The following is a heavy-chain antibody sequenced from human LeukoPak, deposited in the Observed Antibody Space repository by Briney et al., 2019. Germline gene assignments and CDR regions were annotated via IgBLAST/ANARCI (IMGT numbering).Heavy chain of an antibody. D-gene: IGHD3-22*01. Sequence: ASVKVSCKASGYTFTSYYMHWVRQAPGQGLEWMGIINPSGGSTSYAQKFQGRLTMTRDTSTSTVYMELSSLRSEDTAVYYCARDRGYYDSSGYLPFDYWGQGTLVTVSS. CDR1: GYTFTSYY. V-gene: IGHV1-46*01. J-gene: IGHJ4*02. CDR2: INPSGGST. CDR3: ARDRGYYDSSGYLPFDY.